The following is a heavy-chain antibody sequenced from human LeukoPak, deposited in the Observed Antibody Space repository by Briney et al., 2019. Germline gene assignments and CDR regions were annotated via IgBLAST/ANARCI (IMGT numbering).Heavy chain of an antibody. V-gene: IGHV1-69*04. Sequence: SVKVSCKASGGTFSSYAISWVRQAPGQGLEWMGRIIPILGIANYAQKFQGRVTITADKSTSTAYMELSSLRSEDTAVYYCARYNGEFPYYYYGMDVWGQGTTVTVSS. D-gene: IGHD3-10*01. CDR3: ARYNGEFPYYYYGMDV. CDR1: GGTFSSYA. J-gene: IGHJ6*02. CDR2: IIPILGIA.